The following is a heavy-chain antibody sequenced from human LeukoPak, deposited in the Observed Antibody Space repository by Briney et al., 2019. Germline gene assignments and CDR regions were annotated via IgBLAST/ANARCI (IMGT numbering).Heavy chain of an antibody. CDR2: LSGSGGST. CDR1: GFTLSSYS. J-gene: IGHJ4*02. D-gene: IGHD5-18*01. CDR3: AKDPHTGYSFAY. V-gene: IGHV3-23*01. Sequence: TGGSLRLSCAASGFTLSSYSMNWVRQAPGKGLEWVSSLSGSGGSTYYADSVKGRFTISRDNSKNTLYLQMNSLRVEDTAVYYCAKDPHTGYSFAYWGQGTLVTVSS.